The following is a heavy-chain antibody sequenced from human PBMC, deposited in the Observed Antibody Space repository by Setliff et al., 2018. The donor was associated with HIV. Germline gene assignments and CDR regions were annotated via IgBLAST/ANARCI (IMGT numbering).Heavy chain of an antibody. V-gene: IGHV4-61*02. CDR3: ARDFKRYNSPCRFDP. CDR1: GVSITNGTFY. D-gene: IGHD5-12*01. CDR2: IAKTGST. J-gene: IGHJ5*02. Sequence: PSETLSLTCTVSGVSITNGTFYWNWIRQPAGKGLEWIGRIAKTGSTNYNPSLKSRLTISMDTSKNQFSLKLNSVTAADTAVYYCARDFKRYNSPCRFDPWGPGTLVTGSS.